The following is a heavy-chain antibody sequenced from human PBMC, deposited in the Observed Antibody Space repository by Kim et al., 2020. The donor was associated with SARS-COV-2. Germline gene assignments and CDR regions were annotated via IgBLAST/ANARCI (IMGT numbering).Heavy chain of an antibody. CDR3: ARRLQYYYDSSGSPFDY. D-gene: IGHD3-22*01. CDR2: IYYSGST. Sequence: SETLSLTCTVSGGSISSSSYYWGWIRQPPGKGLEWIVSIYYSGSTYYNPSLKSRVTISVDTSKNQFSLKLSSVTAADTAVYYCARRLQYYYDSSGSPFDYWGQGTLVTVSS. CDR1: GGSISSSSYY. V-gene: IGHV4-39*01. J-gene: IGHJ4*02.